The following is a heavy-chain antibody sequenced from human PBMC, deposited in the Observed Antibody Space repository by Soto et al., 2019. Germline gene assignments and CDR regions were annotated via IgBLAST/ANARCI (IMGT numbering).Heavy chain of an antibody. J-gene: IGHJ6*02. D-gene: IGHD4-17*01. CDR3: ARAHYGDYGYGMDV. Sequence: QLQLQESGSGLVKPSQTLSLTCAVSGGSISSGGYSWSWIRQPPGKGLEWVGYIYHSGSTYYNPSLKSRVTISVDRTKNQFTLKLSSVTAADTAVYYCARAHYGDYGYGMDVWGQGTTVTVSS. CDR1: GGSISSGGYS. V-gene: IGHV4-30-2*01. CDR2: IYHSGST.